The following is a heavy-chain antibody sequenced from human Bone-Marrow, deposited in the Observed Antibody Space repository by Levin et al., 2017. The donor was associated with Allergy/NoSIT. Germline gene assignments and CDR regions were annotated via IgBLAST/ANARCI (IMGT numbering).Heavy chain of an antibody. CDR2: ISSSSSYI. CDR3: ARAGQDYDYDGSKLENAFDI. CDR1: GFTFSSYS. D-gene: IGHD3-16*01. V-gene: IGHV3-21*01. J-gene: IGHJ3*02. Sequence: GESLKISCAASGFTFSSYSMNWVRQAPGKGLEWVSSISSSSSYIYYADSVKGRFTISRDNAKNSLYLQMNSLRAEDTAVYYCARAGQDYDYDGSKLENAFDIWGQGTMVTVSS.